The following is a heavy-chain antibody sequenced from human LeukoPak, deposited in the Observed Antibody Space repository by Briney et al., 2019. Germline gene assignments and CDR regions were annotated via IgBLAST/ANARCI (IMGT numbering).Heavy chain of an antibody. D-gene: IGHD6-19*01. V-gene: IGHV3-53*01. Sequence: GGSLRLSCAASGFIVSSNNMSWVRQAPGKGLEWVSVIYSGGRTHYADSVKGRFTISRDTSENTLYLQMNSLRAEDTAVYYCARVEGGSGWSFDYWGQGTLVTVSS. CDR1: GFIVSSNN. CDR3: ARVEGGSGWSFDY. CDR2: IYSGGRT. J-gene: IGHJ4*02.